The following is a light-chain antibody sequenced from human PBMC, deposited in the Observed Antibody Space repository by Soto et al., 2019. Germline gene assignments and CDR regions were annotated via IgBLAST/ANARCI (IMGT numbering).Light chain of an antibody. CDR2: DVT. V-gene: IGLV2-14*01. J-gene: IGLJ2*01. CDR1: SSDVGGYHY. CDR3: SSYTSSSTLV. Sequence: QSALTQPASVSGSPGQSITISCTGTSSDVGGYHYVSWYQQHPGKAPKVMIYDVTDRPSGVSNRFSGSKSGDTASLTISGPQAEDEADYYCSSYTSSSTLVFGGGTKLTVL.